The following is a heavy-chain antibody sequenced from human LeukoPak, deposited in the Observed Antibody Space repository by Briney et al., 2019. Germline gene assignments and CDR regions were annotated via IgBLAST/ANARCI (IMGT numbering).Heavy chain of an antibody. CDR1: GGSFSGYY. J-gene: IGHJ6*03. CDR3: ASGYSGYDYSQSWGYYYYYMDV. Sequence: SETLSLTCAVYGGSFSGYYWSWIRQSPGKGLEWIGEINHSGSTNYNPSLKSRVTISVDTSKNQFSLKLSSVTAADTAVYYCASGYSGYDYSQSWGYYYYYMDVWGKGTTVTVSS. V-gene: IGHV4-34*01. D-gene: IGHD5-12*01. CDR2: INHSGST.